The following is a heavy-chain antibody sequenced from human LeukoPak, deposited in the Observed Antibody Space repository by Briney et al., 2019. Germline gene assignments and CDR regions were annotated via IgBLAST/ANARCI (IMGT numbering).Heavy chain of an antibody. CDR2: ISGSGGST. V-gene: IGHV3-23*01. CDR3: AKSYGSGSHYGMDV. Sequence: GSLRLSCAASGFTFSSYAMSWVRQAPGKGLEWVSAISGSGGSTYYADSVKGRLTISRDNSKNTLYLQMNSLRAEDTAVYYCAKSYGSGSHYGMDVWGQGTTVTVSS. J-gene: IGHJ6*02. D-gene: IGHD3-10*01. CDR1: GFTFSSYA.